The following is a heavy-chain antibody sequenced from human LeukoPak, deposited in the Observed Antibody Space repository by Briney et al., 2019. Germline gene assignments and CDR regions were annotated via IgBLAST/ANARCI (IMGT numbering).Heavy chain of an antibody. CDR3: ARDEESSDDSSGYYWFDP. Sequence: SETLSLTCTVSGGSISSSSYYWGWIRQPPGKGLEWIGSIYYSGSTYYNPSLKSRVTISVDTSKNQFSLKLSSVTAADTAVYYCARDEESSDDSSGYYWFDPWGQGTLVTVSS. CDR1: GGSISSSSYY. CDR2: IYYSGST. D-gene: IGHD3-22*01. J-gene: IGHJ5*02. V-gene: IGHV4-39*07.